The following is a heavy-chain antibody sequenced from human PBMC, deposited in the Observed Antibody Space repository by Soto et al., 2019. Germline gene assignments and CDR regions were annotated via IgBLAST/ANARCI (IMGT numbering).Heavy chain of an antibody. V-gene: IGHV3-11*05. D-gene: IGHD5-12*01. CDR3: ARDPSVDIGDPYYYYGMDV. J-gene: IGHJ6*02. CDR1: GFTFSDYY. Sequence: KPGGSLRLSCAASGFTFSDYYMSWIRQAPGKGLEWVSYISSSSSYTNYADSVKGRFTISRDNAKNSLYLQMNSLRAEDTAVYYCARDPSVDIGDPYYYYGMDVWGQGTTVTVSS. CDR2: ISSSSSYT.